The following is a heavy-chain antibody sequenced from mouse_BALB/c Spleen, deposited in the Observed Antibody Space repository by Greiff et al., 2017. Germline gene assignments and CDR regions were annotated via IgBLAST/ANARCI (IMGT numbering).Heavy chain of an antibody. CDR1: GYTFTSYW. CDR3: ARVTTAPFAY. Sequence: VQLQQPGAELVKPGASVKLSCKASGYTFTSYWMHWVKQRPGQGLEWIGEIDPSDSYTNYNQKFKGKATLTVDKSSSTAYMQLSSLTSEDSAVYYCARVTTAPFAYWGQGTLVTVSA. D-gene: IGHD1-2*01. J-gene: IGHJ3*01. V-gene: IGHV1-69*02. CDR2: IDPSDSYT.